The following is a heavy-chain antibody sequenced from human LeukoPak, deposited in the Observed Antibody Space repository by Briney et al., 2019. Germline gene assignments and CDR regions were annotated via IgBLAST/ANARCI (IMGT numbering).Heavy chain of an antibody. D-gene: IGHD6-19*01. Sequence: GASVKVSCKASGYTFTRYVISWVRQAPGQGLEWMGWISAYNGDTNYAQKLQGRVTMTTHTSTSTAYMELKSLGSDDTAVYYWAREAVAGELDYWGQGTLVTVSS. CDR2: ISAYNGDT. CDR1: GYTFTRYV. J-gene: IGHJ4*02. CDR3: AREAVAGELDY. V-gene: IGHV1-18*01.